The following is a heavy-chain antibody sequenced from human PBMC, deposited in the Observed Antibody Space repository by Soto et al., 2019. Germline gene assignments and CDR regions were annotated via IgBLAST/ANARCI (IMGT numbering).Heavy chain of an antibody. CDR2: IIPIFGTA. J-gene: IGHJ4*02. D-gene: IGHD3-22*01. Sequence: QVQLVKSGAEVKKPGSSVKVSCKASGGTFSSYAISWVRQAPGKVLEWMGGIIPIFGTANYAQKFQGRVTITADESTSKAYMELSSLRSEDTAVYYCARETNEAGLLDYWGQGTLVTVS. V-gene: IGHV1-69*01. CDR1: GGTFSSYA. CDR3: ARETNEAGLLDY.